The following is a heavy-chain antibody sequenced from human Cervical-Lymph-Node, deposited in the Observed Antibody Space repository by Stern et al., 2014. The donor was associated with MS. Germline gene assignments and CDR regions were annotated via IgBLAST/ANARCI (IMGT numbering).Heavy chain of an antibody. Sequence: VHLVESGAEVKKPGSSGKVSCTASGGTFSSYAISWLRQAPGQGPEGRGGIIPLFGTPKYAQKFQGRVTITADQSTNTAYLELSSLRSEDTAVYYCGVSGYDYLRWFDPWGQGTLVTVSS. CDR1: GGTFSSYA. J-gene: IGHJ5*02. CDR3: GVSGYDYLRWFDP. CDR2: IIPLFGTP. V-gene: IGHV1-69*01. D-gene: IGHD5-12*01.